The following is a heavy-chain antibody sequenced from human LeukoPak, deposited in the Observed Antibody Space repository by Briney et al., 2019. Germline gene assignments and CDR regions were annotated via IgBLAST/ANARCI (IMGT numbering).Heavy chain of an antibody. CDR3: ARGGFSGSGYYLY. CDR2: INPNSGGT. Sequence: ASVRVSCKASGYTFTDYYIHWVRQAPGQGLEWMGWINPNSGGTNYAQKFQGRVTMTRDTSISTAYMELSRLRSDDTAVYYCARGGFSGSGYYLYWGQGTLVTVSS. V-gene: IGHV1-2*02. D-gene: IGHD3-3*01. J-gene: IGHJ4*02. CDR1: GYTFTDYY.